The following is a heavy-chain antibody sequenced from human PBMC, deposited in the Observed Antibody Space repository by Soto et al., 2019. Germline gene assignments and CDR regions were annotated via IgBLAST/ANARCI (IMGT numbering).Heavy chain of an antibody. J-gene: IGHJ4*02. V-gene: IGHV4-31*03. CDR1: GGSISSGGTGSY. CDR3: ASGHDAYKVRY. D-gene: IGHD1-1*01. Sequence: PSETLSLTCTVSGGSISSGGTGSYWTWIRQLPGKGLEWIGYIYYTGNTYYNPSLKSRPTISIDTSENQFSLKLTSVIAADTAVYFCASGHDAYKVRYWGQGTLVTVSS. CDR2: IYYTGNT.